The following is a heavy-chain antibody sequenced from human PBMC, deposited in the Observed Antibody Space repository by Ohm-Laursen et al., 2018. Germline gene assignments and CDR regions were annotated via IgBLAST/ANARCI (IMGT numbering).Heavy chain of an antibody. CDR2: IYYSGST. CDR3: ARGPYYYDSSGYPHPYYYYYGMDV. V-gene: IGHV4-59*07. J-gene: IGHJ6*02. D-gene: IGHD3-22*01. Sequence: SDTLSLTCTVSGGSISSYYWSWIRQPPGKGLEWIGYIYYSGSTNYNPSLKSRVTISVDTSKNQFSLKLSSVTAADTAVYYCARGPYYYDSSGYPHPYYYYYGMDVWGQGTTVTVSS. CDR1: GGSISSYY.